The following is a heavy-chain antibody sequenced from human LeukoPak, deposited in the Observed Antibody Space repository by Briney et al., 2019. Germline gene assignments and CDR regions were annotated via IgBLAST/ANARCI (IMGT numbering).Heavy chain of an antibody. Sequence: PSETLSLTCTVSGGSISSYYWSWIRQPPGKGLEWIGYIYYSGSTNYNPSLKSRVTISVDTSKNQFSLKLSSVTAADTAVYYCAKGSLYYDFWSGYWSGGDYYGMDVWGQGTTVTVSS. D-gene: IGHD3-3*01. CDR2: IYYSGST. V-gene: IGHV4-59*01. CDR3: AKGSLYYDFWSGYWSGGDYYGMDV. CDR1: GGSISSYY. J-gene: IGHJ6*02.